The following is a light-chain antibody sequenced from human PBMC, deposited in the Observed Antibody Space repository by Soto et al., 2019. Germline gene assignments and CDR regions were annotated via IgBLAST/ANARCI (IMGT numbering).Light chain of an antibody. Sequence: EIMVTQSPSTLSLSPGERATLSCRASQGVSSYLAWYQQKPGQAPRLLIYDASNRATGIPARFSGSGPGTDFTLTISSLEPEDFAVYYCQQRSNWHPSITFGQGTRLEIK. V-gene: IGKV3D-11*01. CDR2: DAS. CDR3: QQRSNWHPSIT. CDR1: QGVSSY. J-gene: IGKJ5*01.